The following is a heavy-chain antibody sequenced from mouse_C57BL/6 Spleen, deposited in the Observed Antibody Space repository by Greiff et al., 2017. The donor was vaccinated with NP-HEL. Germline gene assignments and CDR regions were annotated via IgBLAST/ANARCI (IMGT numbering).Heavy chain of an antibody. J-gene: IGHJ2*01. CDR1: GYTFTSYW. CDR3: ARGDSNYLDY. V-gene: IGHV1-50*01. D-gene: IGHD2-5*01. Sequence: VKLQQPGAELVKPGASVKLSCKASGYTFTSYWMQWVKQRPGQGLEWIGEIDPSDSYTNYNQKFKGKATLTVDTSSSTAYMQLSSLTSEDSAVYYCARGDSNYLDYWGQGTTLTVSS. CDR2: IDPSDSYT.